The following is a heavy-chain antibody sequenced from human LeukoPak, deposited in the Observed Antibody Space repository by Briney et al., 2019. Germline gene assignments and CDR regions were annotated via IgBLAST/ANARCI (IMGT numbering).Heavy chain of an antibody. V-gene: IGHV3-48*03. CDR2: ISSSGSTI. J-gene: IGHJ4*02. D-gene: IGHD1-26*01. CDR1: GFTFSSYE. Sequence: GGSLRLSCAASGFTFSSYEMNWVRQAPGKGLEWVSYISSSGSTIYYADSVKGRFTISRDNSKNTLYLQMNSLRAEDTAVYYCAKTSPGAATDWGQGTLVTVSS. CDR3: AKTSPGAATD.